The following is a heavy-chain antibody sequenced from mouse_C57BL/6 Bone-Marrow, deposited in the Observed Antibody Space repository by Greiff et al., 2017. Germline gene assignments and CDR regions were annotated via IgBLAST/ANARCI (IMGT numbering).Heavy chain of an antibody. V-gene: IGHV1-61*01. CDR3: ARGVSSSWFAY. D-gene: IGHD1-1*01. J-gene: IGHJ3*01. CDR2: IYPSDSET. CDR1: GYTFTSYW. Sequence: QVQLQQPGAELVRPGSSVQLSCKASGYTFTSYWMDWVKQRPGQGLEWIGNIYPSDSETHYNQKFKDKATLTVDKSSSTAYMQLSSLTSEDSAVYYCARGVSSSWFAYWGQGTLVTVSA.